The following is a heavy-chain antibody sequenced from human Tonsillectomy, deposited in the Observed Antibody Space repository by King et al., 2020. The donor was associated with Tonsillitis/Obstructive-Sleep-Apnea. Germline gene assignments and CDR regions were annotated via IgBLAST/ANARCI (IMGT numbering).Heavy chain of an antibody. CDR3: AGIPVAINYFYDYMDV. CDR1: GGSFSGYY. V-gene: IGHV4-34*01. J-gene: IGHJ6*03. D-gene: IGHD2-2*01. CDR2: INHSGST. Sequence: VQLQQWGAGLLKPSETLSLTCAVYGGSFSGYYWTWIRQPPGKGLEWIGEINHSGSTNYNPSLKSRVTISVDTSKNQFSLNLSSATAAATAVYSCAGIPVAINYFYDYMDVWGKGTMVIVSS.